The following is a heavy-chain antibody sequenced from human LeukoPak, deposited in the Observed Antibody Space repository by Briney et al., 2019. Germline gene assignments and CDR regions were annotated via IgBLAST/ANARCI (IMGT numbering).Heavy chain of an antibody. CDR1: GGTFSSYA. J-gene: IGHJ6*03. Sequence: ASVKVSCKASGGTFSSYAISWVRQAPGQGLEWMGGIIPIFGTANYAQKFQGRVTITADESTSTAYMELGSLRSEDTAVYYCARLIGSGAYYYMDVWGKGTTVTVSS. V-gene: IGHV1-69*13. D-gene: IGHD2-15*01. CDR2: IIPIFGTA. CDR3: ARLIGSGAYYYMDV.